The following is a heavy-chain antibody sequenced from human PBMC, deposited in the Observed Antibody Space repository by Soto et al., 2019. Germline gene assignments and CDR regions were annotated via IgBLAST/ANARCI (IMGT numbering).Heavy chain of an antibody. D-gene: IGHD3-10*01. Sequence: KQSQTLSLTCAISGDSVSSNSAAWNWIRQSPSRGLEWLGRTYYRSKWYNDYAVSVKSRITINPDTSKNQFSLQLNSVTPEDTAVYYCARGTITMVRGVNNWFDPWGQGTLVTVSS. CDR3: ARGTITMVRGVNNWFDP. V-gene: IGHV6-1*01. CDR2: TYYRSKWYN. J-gene: IGHJ5*02. CDR1: GDSVSSNSAA.